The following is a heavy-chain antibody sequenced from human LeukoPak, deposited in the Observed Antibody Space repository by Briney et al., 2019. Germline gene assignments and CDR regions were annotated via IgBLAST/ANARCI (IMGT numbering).Heavy chain of an antibody. Sequence: SGTLSLTCAVSGGTLSKYYWSWIRQPPGKGLEWVGYIYYSGSTNYYPSLKRRLTISVDTSKNQYSLMLISVNAADTAVYYCARHVSWYNFDYWGQGTLVTVSS. CDR3: ARHVSWYNFDY. V-gene: IGHV4-59*08. D-gene: IGHD6-13*01. CDR1: GGTLSKYY. CDR2: IYYSGST. J-gene: IGHJ4*02.